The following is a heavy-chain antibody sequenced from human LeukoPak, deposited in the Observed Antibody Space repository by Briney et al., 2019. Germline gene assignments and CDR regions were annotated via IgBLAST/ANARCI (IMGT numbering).Heavy chain of an antibody. J-gene: IGHJ4*02. Sequence: PGGSLRLSCTASGFRFSNYGMHWVRQAPGKGLEWVSVIWFDGNNIDYADSVKGRFTISRDNSKNTLYLQMNRLRVEDTAVYYWASEGEDHGDYPEYWGQGTLVTVSS. V-gene: IGHV3-33*01. D-gene: IGHD4-17*01. CDR3: ASEGEDHGDYPEY. CDR1: GFRFSNYG. CDR2: IWFDGNNI.